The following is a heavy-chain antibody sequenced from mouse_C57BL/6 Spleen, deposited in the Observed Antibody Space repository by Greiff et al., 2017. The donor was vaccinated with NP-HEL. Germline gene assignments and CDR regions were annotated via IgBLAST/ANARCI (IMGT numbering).Heavy chain of an antibody. CDR2: IDTEDGET. CDR3: ASSYYYGSGSWCAY. Sequence: VQLQQSGAELVKPGASVKLSCTASGFNIKDYYMHWVKQRTEQGLEWIGRIDTEDGETKYAPKFQGKATITADTSSNTSYLRLSSLTSEDTAGYYCASSYYYGSGSWCAYWGQGTRVTVSA. V-gene: IGHV14-2*01. CDR1: GFNIKDYY. D-gene: IGHD1-1*01. J-gene: IGHJ3*01.